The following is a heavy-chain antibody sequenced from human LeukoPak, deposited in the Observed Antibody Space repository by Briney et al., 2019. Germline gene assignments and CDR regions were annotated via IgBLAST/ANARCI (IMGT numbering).Heavy chain of an antibody. CDR1: GYTFTSYD. J-gene: IGHJ4*02. D-gene: IGHD6-13*01. V-gene: IGHV1-8*01. CDR3: ARGGLRQHLVLHY. Sequence: ASVKVSCKASGYTFTSYDLIWVGPATGQGLAWVGWMNPNRGNTGYAQKSQGRGTMTRNTSTSTAYTELSSLRSEDTAVYYCARGGLRQHLVLHYWGQGTLVTVSS. CDR2: MNPNRGNT.